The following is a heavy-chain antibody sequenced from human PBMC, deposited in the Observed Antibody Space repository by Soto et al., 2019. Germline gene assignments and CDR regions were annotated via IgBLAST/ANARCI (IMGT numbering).Heavy chain of an antibody. Sequence: SETLSLTCSVSGDAITSNGYYWGWIRQPPGGGLEWIGNVYYTGSTFFHPSLRSRVSISVDTSKNVFSLRLTSVTAADTAVYYCARSHYTYGLLIDYWGLGTLVTVYS. V-gene: IGHV4-39*02. D-gene: IGHD3-3*01. CDR1: GDAITSNGYY. J-gene: IGHJ4*02. CDR2: VYYTGST. CDR3: ARSHYTYGLLIDY.